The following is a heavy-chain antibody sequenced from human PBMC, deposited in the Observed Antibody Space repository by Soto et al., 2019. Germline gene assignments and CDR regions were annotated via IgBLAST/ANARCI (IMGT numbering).Heavy chain of an antibody. Sequence: KPSETLSLTCTVSGGSISSGGYYWSWIRQHPGKGLEWIGYIYYSGSTYYNPSLKSRVTISVDTSKNQFSLKLSSVTAADTAVYYCARYSYGQPFDYWGQGTLVTVSS. CDR3: ARYSYGQPFDY. CDR2: IYYSGST. D-gene: IGHD5-18*01. CDR1: GGSISSGGYY. V-gene: IGHV4-31*03. J-gene: IGHJ4*02.